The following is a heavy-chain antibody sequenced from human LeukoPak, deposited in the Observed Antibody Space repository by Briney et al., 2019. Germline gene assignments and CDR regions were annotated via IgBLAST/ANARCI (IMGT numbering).Heavy chain of an antibody. D-gene: IGHD3-22*01. CDR3: ASTTYDYDTSGHYFLDY. CDR2: IYTSGTT. V-gene: IGHV4-4*07. J-gene: IGHJ4*02. Sequence: SETLSLTCTVSGGSINSYYWSWIRQPAGKGLEWIGRIYTSGTTNYNPSLKSRVTMSVDTSKNHFSLQLRSVTAADTAVYYCASTTYDYDTSGHYFLDYWGQGSLVTISS. CDR1: GGSINSYY.